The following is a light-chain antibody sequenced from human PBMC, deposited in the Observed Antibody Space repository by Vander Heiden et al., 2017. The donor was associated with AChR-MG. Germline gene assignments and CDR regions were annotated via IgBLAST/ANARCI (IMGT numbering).Light chain of an antibody. CDR1: QSVSSY. V-gene: IGKV3-11*01. J-gene: IGKJ5*01. Sequence: EIVLTQSPATLSLSPGERATLPCRASQSVSSYLAWYQQKPGQAPRLLIYDASNGATGIPARFSGSGSGTDFTLTISSLEPEDFAVYYCQQRSNWPMVTFGQGTRLEIK. CDR2: DAS. CDR3: QQRSNWPMVT.